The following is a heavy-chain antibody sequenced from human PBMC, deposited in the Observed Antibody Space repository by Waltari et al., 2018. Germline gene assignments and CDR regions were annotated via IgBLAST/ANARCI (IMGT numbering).Heavy chain of an antibody. Sequence: QVQLVQSGAEVKKPGSSVKVSCKASGGTFSSYAISWIRQPPGKGLEWIGEINHSGSTNYNPSLKSRVTISVDTSKNQFSLKLSSVTAADTAVYYCARRPQKGSGSYFSWGQGTLVTVSS. V-gene: IGHV4-34*01. CDR3: ARRPQKGSGSYFS. D-gene: IGHD1-26*01. CDR1: GGTFSSYA. J-gene: IGHJ4*02. CDR2: INHSGST.